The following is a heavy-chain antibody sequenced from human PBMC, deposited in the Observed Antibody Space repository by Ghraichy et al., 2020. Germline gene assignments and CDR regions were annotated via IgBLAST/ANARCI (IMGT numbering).Heavy chain of an antibody. V-gene: IGHV2-70*11. D-gene: IGHD2-2*02. J-gene: IGHJ4*02. CDR3: ARIRLYCSSTSCYKPIDY. Sequence: SGPTLVKPTQTLTLTCTFSGFSLSTSGMCVSWIRQPPGKALEWLARIDWDDDKYYSTSLKTRLTISKDTSKNQVVLTMTNMDPVDTATYYCARIRLYCSSTSCYKPIDYWGQGTLVTVSS. CDR2: IDWDDDK. CDR1: GFSLSTSGMC.